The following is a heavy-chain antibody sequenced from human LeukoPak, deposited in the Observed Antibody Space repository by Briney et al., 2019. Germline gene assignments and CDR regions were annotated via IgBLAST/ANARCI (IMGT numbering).Heavy chain of an antibody. CDR3: ARDLSPVVRASPMGY. J-gene: IGHJ4*02. CDR2: ISSSSSYT. D-gene: IGHD3-10*01. CDR1: GFTFSDYY. V-gene: IGHV3-11*06. Sequence: GGSLRLSCAASGFTFSDYYMSWIRQAPGKGLEWVSYISSSSSYTNYADSVKGRFTISRDNAKNSLSLQMNSLRAEDTAVYYCARDLSPVVRASPMGYWGQGTLVTVSS.